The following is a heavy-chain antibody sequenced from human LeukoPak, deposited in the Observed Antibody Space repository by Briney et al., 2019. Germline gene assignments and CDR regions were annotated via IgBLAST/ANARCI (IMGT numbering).Heavy chain of an antibody. D-gene: IGHD1-26*01. J-gene: IGHJ5*02. CDR1: GYTFTSYY. CDR3: ARDNSVGDDAWWFDP. CDR2: INPTGGST. Sequence: ASVKVSCKASGYTFTSYYMHWVRQAPGQGLEWMGLINPTGGSTGYAQKFQGRVTMTRDMSTSTDYMELSSLRSGDTAIYYCARDNSVGDDAWWFDPWGQGTLVTVSS. V-gene: IGHV1-46*01.